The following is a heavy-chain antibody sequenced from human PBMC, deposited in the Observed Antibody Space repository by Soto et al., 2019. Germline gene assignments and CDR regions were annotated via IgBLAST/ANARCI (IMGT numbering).Heavy chain of an antibody. CDR3: ARVRQSGSFLGGIFDY. CDR2: ISYDGSNK. D-gene: IGHD1-26*01. V-gene: IGHV3-30-3*01. Sequence: QVQLVESGGGVVQPGRSLRLSCAASGFTFSSYAMHWVRQAPGKGREWVAVISYDGSNKYYADSVKARFTISRDNSKNTLYLQMNSLRAEDTAVYYCARVRQSGSFLGGIFDYWGQGTLVTVSS. CDR1: GFTFSSYA. J-gene: IGHJ4*02.